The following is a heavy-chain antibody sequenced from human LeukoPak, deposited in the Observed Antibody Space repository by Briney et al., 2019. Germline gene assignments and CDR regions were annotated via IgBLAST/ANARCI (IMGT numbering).Heavy chain of an antibody. CDR3: ARDLKMGYSSGSYSWGTGSSNDY. CDR2: ISAYSGNT. CDR1: GYTFTNYG. D-gene: IGHD6-19*01. J-gene: IGHJ4*02. V-gene: IGHV1-18*01. Sequence: ASVKVSCKASGYTFTNYGISWVRQAPGQGLEWMGWISAYSGNTNYAQKFQGRITMTTDTSTSTAYMELRSLRSDDTAVYYCARDLKMGYSSGSYSWGTGSSNDYWGQGTLVTVPS.